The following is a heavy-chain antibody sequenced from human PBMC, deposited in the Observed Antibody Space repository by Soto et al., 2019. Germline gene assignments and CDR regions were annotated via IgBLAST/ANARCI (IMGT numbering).Heavy chain of an antibody. Sequence: PSETLSLTCTVSGGSISSGGYYWSWIRQHPGKGLEWIGYIYYSGSTYYNPSLKSRVTISVDTSKNQFSLKLSSVTAADTAVYYCARDGRLRGPSNWFDPWGQGTLVTVSS. D-gene: IGHD4-17*01. J-gene: IGHJ5*02. CDR3: ARDGRLRGPSNWFDP. CDR2: IYYSGST. V-gene: IGHV4-31*03. CDR1: GGSISSGGYY.